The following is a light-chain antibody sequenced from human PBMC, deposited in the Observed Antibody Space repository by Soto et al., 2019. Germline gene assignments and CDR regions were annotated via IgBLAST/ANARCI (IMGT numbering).Light chain of an antibody. CDR1: QSVSSSY. V-gene: IGKV3-20*01. CDR2: GAS. Sequence: EIVLTQSPGTLSLSPGERATLSCRASQSVSSSYLAWYQQKPGQAPRLLIYGASSRATGIPDRFSGSGSGTDFTLTISRLEPEDFAVYYCQQYGSSYTFGQGTK. CDR3: QQYGSSYT. J-gene: IGKJ2*01.